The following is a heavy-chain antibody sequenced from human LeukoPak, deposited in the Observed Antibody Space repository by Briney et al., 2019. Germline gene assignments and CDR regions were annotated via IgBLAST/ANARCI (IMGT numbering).Heavy chain of an antibody. D-gene: IGHD6-19*01. Sequence: SETLSLTCTVSAASISSYYWSWIRQSPGKGLEWIGYIYYSGSTNYNPSLKSRVIISLDTSKSQFSLKSCYVTAADPTIYYCARWDHSGWYGGSFDCWGQGTLVTVSS. CDR1: AASISSYY. V-gene: IGHV4-59*01. CDR3: ARWDHSGWYGGSFDC. J-gene: IGHJ4*02. CDR2: IYYSGST.